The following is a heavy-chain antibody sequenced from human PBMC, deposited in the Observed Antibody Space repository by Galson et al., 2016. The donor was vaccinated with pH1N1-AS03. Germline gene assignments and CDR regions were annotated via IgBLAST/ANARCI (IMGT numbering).Heavy chain of an antibody. J-gene: IGHJ4*02. CDR2: VYYSGQT. CDR1: GGSILGYQ. V-gene: IGHV4-59*12. Sequence: SETLSLTCDVSGGSILGYQWNWIRLPPGKGLEWIGYVYYSGQTDYNPSLKSRVAISVDTSKNQFSLRLSSVTAADTAVYYCARALRTPLPNWGQGTLVTVSS. D-gene: IGHD1-14*01. CDR3: ARALRTPLPN.